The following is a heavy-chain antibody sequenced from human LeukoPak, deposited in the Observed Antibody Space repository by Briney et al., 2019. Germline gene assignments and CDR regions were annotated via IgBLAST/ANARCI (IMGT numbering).Heavy chain of an antibody. J-gene: IGHJ4*02. V-gene: IGHV3-30*18. Sequence: GRSLRLSCAASGFTFSNYGMHWVRQAPGKGLEWVAVISYDGSNKYYADSVKGRFTISRDNSKNTLYLQMNSLRPEDAAVYYCANLPLWGQGTLVTVSS. CDR2: ISYDGSNK. CDR1: GFTFSNYG. CDR3: ANLPL.